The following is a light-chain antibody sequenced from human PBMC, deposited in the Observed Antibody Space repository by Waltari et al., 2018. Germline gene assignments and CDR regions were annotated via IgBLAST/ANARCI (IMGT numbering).Light chain of an antibody. CDR3: NSRERSGDVV. V-gene: IGLV3-19*01. Sequence: SSELPQHPAVSVALGQTVRITCHGGSHRDFSANWYQQKAGKAPVFVIHGENKRPSGIPDRFSGSSSGNTASLTITGAQAGDEADYYCNSRERSGDVVFGAGTKLTV. J-gene: IGLJ2*01. CDR2: GEN. CDR1: SHRDFS.